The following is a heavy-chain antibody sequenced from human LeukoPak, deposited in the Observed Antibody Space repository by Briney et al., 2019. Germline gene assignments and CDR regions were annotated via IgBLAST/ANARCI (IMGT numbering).Heavy chain of an antibody. CDR2: MYYSGST. D-gene: IGHD4-17*01. J-gene: IGHJ4*02. CDR1: GASLSSTSHY. CDR3: AREGPDGDYFDY. V-gene: IGHV4-39*07. Sequence: SETLSLTCTVSGASLSSTSHYWGWIRQPPGKGLEWIGSMYYSGSTYYNPSLESRVTISLDTSKNQFSLWLSSVTAADTAVYYCAREGPDGDYFDYWGQGTLVTVSS.